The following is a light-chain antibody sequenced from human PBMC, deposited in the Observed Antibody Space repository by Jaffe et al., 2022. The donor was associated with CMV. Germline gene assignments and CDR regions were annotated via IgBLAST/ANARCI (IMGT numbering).Light chain of an antibody. Sequence: DIQMTQAPSSVSASVGDRVTITCRASEGISTSLAWYQQRPGKAPNLLIYGSSNLQRGVPSRFSGGGSGTHFTLTITSLQPEDLATYYCQQTTSFPLTFGGGTKVEIK. J-gene: IGKJ4*01. V-gene: IGKV1-12*01. CDR2: GSS. CDR3: QQTTSFPLT. CDR1: EGISTS.